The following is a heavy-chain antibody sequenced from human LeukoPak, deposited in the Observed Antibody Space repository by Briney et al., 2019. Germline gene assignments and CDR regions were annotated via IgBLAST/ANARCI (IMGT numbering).Heavy chain of an antibody. Sequence: SETLSLTCTVSGGSISNCYWSWIRQPPGKGLEWIGYIYYSGRTNYNPSLKSRITISIDTSKNQFSLKLSSVTAADTAAYYCARNDFWSGYSDWFDPWGQEPWSPSPQ. J-gene: IGHJ5*02. CDR2: IYYSGRT. CDR3: ARNDFWSGYSDWFDP. CDR1: GGSISNCY. V-gene: IGHV4-59*01. D-gene: IGHD3-3*01.